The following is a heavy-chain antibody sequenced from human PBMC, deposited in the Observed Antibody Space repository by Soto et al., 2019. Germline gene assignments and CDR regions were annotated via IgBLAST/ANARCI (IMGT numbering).Heavy chain of an antibody. CDR2: ISGSGGST. D-gene: IGHD2-15*01. J-gene: IGHJ4*02. Sequence: EVQLLESGGGLVQPGGSLRLSCAASGFTFSSYAMSWVRQAPGKGLEWVSAISGSGGSTYYADSVKGLFTISRDNSKNTLYLQMNSLRAEDTAVYYCAKDPRVGVVAATQDFDYWGQGTLVNVSS. CDR3: AKDPRVGVVAATQDFDY. CDR1: GFTFSSYA. V-gene: IGHV3-23*01.